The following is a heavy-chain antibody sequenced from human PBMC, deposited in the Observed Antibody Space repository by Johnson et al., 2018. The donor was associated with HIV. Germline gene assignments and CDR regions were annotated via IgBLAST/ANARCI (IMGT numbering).Heavy chain of an antibody. V-gene: IGHV3-30*04. CDR3: ARDGTFGYGDYVGRAFDI. J-gene: IGHJ3*02. D-gene: IGHD4-17*01. CDR2: LSYDGRNK. Sequence: QVQLVESGGGVVQPGRSLRLSCAASGFTLSSYAMHWVRQAPGKGLAWVAVLSYDGRNKYYADPVKGRFTISRDNSKNTLYLQMNSLGAEDTAGDYCARDGTFGYGDYVGRAFDIWGQGTMVTVSS. CDR1: GFTLSSYA.